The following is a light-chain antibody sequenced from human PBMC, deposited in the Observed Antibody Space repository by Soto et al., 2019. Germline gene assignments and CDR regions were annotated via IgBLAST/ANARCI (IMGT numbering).Light chain of an antibody. CDR2: LGS. CDR1: QSLLHRNGYNY. CDR3: MQALQTLWT. V-gene: IGKV2-28*01. Sequence: EIVMTQSPLSLPVTPGEPASISCRSSQSLLHRNGYNYLDWYLQKPGQSPQLLIYLGSNRASGVPDRFSGSGSGTDFTLKISRVEAEDVGVYYCMQALQTLWTFGQGTKVDIK. J-gene: IGKJ1*01.